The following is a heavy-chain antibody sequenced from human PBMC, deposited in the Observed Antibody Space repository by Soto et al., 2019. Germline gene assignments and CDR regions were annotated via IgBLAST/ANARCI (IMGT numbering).Heavy chain of an antibody. CDR3: ARRGSNRSYYYYYGMDV. J-gene: IGHJ6*02. Sequence: GESLKISCKGSGYSFTSYWIGWVRQMPGKGLEWMGIIYPGDSDTRYSPSFQGQVTISADKSISTAYLQWSSLKASDTAMYYCARRGSNRSYYYYYGMDVWGQGSTVTVSS. V-gene: IGHV5-51*01. CDR1: GYSFTSYW. CDR2: IYPGDSDT. D-gene: IGHD6-13*01.